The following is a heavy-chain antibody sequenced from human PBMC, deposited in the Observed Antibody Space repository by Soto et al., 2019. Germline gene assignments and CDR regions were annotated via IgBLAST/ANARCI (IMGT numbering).Heavy chain of an antibody. V-gene: IGHV3-48*02. Sequence: EVQLVESGGGLVQPGGSLNLSCAASGFSLSGYSMNWVRQAPGKGLEWVSYISPKTGNTYYADSVKGRFTISRDIANNSVFLQINSLRDEDTAVYYCARSNYAYDYWGQGTLVSVSS. D-gene: IGHD1-7*01. CDR2: ISPKTGNT. CDR1: GFSLSGYS. CDR3: ARSNYAYDY. J-gene: IGHJ4*02.